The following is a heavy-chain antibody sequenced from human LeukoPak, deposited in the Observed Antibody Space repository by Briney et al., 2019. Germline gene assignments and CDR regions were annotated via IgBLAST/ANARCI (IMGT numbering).Heavy chain of an antibody. D-gene: IGHD5-18*01. V-gene: IGHV3-33*01. CDR2: IWYDGSNK. J-gene: IGHJ4*02. CDR1: GFTFSSYG. Sequence: PGRSLRLSCAASGFTFSSYGMHWVRQAPGKGLEWVAVIWYDGSNKYYAVSVKGRFTISRDNSKNTLYLQMNSLRAEDTAVYYCARDKRGYSYGLFDYWGQGTLVTVSS. CDR3: ARDKRGYSYGLFDY.